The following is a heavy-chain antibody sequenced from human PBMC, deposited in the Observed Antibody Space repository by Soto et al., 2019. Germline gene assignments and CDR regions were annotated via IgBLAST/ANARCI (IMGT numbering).Heavy chain of an antibody. Sequence: QVQLQESGPGLVKPSETLSLTCTVSGGSVSSGSYYWSWIRQPPGKGLEWIGYIYYSGSTNYNPSLKRRVTRSVATSKNQFSLKMSSVTAADTAVYHCAGETVAGLVVEREGFDHWGQGTLVTVSS. CDR1: GGSVSSGSYY. CDR3: AGETVAGLVVEREGFDH. CDR2: IYYSGST. D-gene: IGHD6-19*01. J-gene: IGHJ4*02. V-gene: IGHV4-61*01.